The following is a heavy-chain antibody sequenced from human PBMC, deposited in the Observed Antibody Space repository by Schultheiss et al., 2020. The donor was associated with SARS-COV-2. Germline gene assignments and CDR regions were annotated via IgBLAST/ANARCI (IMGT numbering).Heavy chain of an antibody. CDR2: ISYDGSNK. Sequence: GGSLRLSCAASGFTFSSYAMHWVRQAPGKGLEWVAVISYDGSNKYYADSVKGRFTISRDNSKNTLYLQMNSLRAEDTAVYYCARAHRNSGWYDPNYFDYWGQGTLVTVSS. CDR1: GFTFSSYA. J-gene: IGHJ4*02. V-gene: IGHV3-30-3*01. D-gene: IGHD6-19*01. CDR3: ARAHRNSGWYDPNYFDY.